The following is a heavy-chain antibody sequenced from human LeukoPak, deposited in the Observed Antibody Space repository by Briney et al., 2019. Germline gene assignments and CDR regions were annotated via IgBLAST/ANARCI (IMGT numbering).Heavy chain of an antibody. CDR1: GYTFRSHG. D-gene: IGHD6-13*01. CDR3: AKDRVVAAGIGEFDY. J-gene: IGHJ4*02. V-gene: IGHV3-23*01. CDR2: ISGRDGTT. Sequence: SLRLSCIASGYTFRSHGLHWVRQAPGKGLEWVSSISGRDGTTYYADSVKGRLTISRDSSRNTVFLQMNSLRAEDTAVYYCAKDRVVAAGIGEFDYWGQGTLVTVSS.